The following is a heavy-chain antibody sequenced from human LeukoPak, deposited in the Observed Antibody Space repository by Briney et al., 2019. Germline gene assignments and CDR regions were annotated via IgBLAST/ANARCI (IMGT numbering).Heavy chain of an antibody. CDR2: IFTSGSS. J-gene: IGHJ1*01. CDR1: GGSIRTGSYY. CDR3: ARDSSSPRVKYFQH. D-gene: IGHD6-6*01. Sequence: PSETLSLTCTVAGGSIRTGSYYWRWIRQPGGKELQWFVRIFTSGSSNYNPYLKSRVTISVDTSKNQFSLKLISVTAADTAVYYCARDSSSPRVKYFQHWGQGTLVTGSS. V-gene: IGHV4-61*02.